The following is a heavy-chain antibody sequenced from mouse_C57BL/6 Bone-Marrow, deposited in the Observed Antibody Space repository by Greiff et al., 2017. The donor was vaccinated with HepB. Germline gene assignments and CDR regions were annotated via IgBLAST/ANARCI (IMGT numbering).Heavy chain of an antibody. Sequence: EVKLQESGPGLVKPSQSLSLTCSVTGYSITSGYSWNWIRQFPGNKLAWMGYISYDGSNNYNPSLKTRISITRDTSKNQFFLKLNSVTTEDTATDYCARGVYYYGSRAWFAYWGQGTLVTVSA. CDR3: ARGVYYYGSRAWFAY. D-gene: IGHD1-1*01. V-gene: IGHV3-6*01. CDR2: ISYDGSN. CDR1: GYSITSGYS. J-gene: IGHJ3*01.